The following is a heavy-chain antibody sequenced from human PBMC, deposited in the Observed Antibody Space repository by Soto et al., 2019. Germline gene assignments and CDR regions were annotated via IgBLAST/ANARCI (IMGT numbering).Heavy chain of an antibody. V-gene: IGHV3-13*01. Sequence: GGSLRLSCCASGFIFSNFDMHWVRQTTEKGLEWVSGIGFAGDTNYSGSVKGRFTISRENAKNSLFLQMNSLRVGDTAVYYRVRGLPGGFDPWGQGTLVTVSS. J-gene: IGHJ5*02. CDR2: IGFAGDT. CDR3: VRGLPGGFDP. CDR1: GFIFSNFD. D-gene: IGHD3-10*01.